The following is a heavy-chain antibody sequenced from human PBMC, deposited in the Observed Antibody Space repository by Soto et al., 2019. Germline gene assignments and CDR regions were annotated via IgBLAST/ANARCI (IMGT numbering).Heavy chain of an antibody. CDR2: IWYDGNNK. CDR1: GSIFSNYG. CDR3: ARGLHSLFDY. J-gene: IGHJ4*02. V-gene: IGHV3-33*01. D-gene: IGHD2-21*01. Sequence: HPGGSLRLSCAASGSIFSNYGMHWVRQAPGKGLEWLAVIWYDGNNKYYADSVKGRFTISRDNSNNTLYMQMTSLRADDTAVYYCARGLHSLFDYWGQGTLVTVSS.